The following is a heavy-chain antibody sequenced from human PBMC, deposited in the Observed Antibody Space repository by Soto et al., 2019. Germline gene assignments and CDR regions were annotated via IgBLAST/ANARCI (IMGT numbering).Heavy chain of an antibody. CDR3: ARASASSKLRGVVIN. CDR1: GASIITDNW. CDR2: IYHSGNT. Sequence: SETLSLTCALSGASIITDNWWSWVRQPPGKEMGWIGEIYHSGNTNFNPSVKSRVTISVDTSKNQFSLTVSSVTAADTAIYYCARASASSKLRGVVINWGQGTLVTVSS. J-gene: IGHJ4*02. V-gene: IGHV4-4*02. D-gene: IGHD3-10*01.